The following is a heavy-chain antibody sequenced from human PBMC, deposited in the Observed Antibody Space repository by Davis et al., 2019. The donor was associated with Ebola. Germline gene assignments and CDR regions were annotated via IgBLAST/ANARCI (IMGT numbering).Heavy chain of an antibody. Sequence: GSLRLSCIVSGGSISSSTYCWSWIRQPPGKGLEWIGEINHSGSTNYNPSLKSRVTISVDKSKNQFSLKLSSVTAADTAVYYCARGVLLWFGELLFIYYGMDVWGKGTTVTVSS. CDR1: GGSISSSTYC. D-gene: IGHD3-10*01. CDR3: ARGVLLWFGELLFIYYGMDV. J-gene: IGHJ6*04. V-gene: IGHV4-4*02. CDR2: INHSGST.